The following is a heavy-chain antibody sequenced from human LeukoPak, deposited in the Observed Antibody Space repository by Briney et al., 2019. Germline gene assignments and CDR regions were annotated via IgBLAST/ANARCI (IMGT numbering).Heavy chain of an antibody. CDR3: ARSRRRLIPYPDY. D-gene: IGHD2-8*01. J-gene: IGHJ4*02. CDR2: IHPVDSET. CDR1: GYGFPVYW. V-gene: IGHV5-51*01. Sequence: GESLKISCKASGYGFPVYWIAWVRQMPGNGLEWMGIIHPVDSETKYSPSFQGQVTISADKSISTAYLQWSSLKASDTAMYYCARSRRRLIPYPDYWGQGTLVTVSP.